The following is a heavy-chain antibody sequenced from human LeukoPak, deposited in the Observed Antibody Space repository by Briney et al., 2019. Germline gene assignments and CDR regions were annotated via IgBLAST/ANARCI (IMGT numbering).Heavy chain of an antibody. V-gene: IGHV4-59*08. J-gene: IGHJ5*02. D-gene: IGHD6-19*01. CDR1: GGSISSYY. CDR2: IYYSGST. Sequence: PSETLSLTCTVSGGSISSYYWSWIRQPPGKGLEWIGYIYYSGSTNYNPSLKSRDTISVDTSKNQFSLKLRSVTAADTPVYYCARHRAVAGLWFAPWGQGTLVTVS. CDR3: ARHRAVAGLWFAP.